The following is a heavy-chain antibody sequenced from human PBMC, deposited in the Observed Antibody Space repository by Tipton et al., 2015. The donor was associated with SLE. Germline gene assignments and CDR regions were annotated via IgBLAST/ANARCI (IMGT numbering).Heavy chain of an antibody. CDR2: IYSGGST. V-gene: IGHV3-66*01. Sequence: SLRLSCAASGFTVSSNYMSWVRQAPGKGLEWVSVIYSGGSTYYADSVKGRFTISRDNSKNTLYLQMNSLRAEDTAVYYCARSILGPYYAFDIWGHGTMVAVSS. CDR3: ARSILGPYYAFDI. CDR1: GFTVSSNY. J-gene: IGHJ3*02. D-gene: IGHD2-21*01.